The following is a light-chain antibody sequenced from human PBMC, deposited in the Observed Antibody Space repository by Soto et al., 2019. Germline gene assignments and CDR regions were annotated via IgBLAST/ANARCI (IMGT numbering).Light chain of an antibody. CDR2: EVS. V-gene: IGLV2-14*01. CDR3: SSYTSSSPLV. J-gene: IGLJ1*01. CDR1: SSDVGGYNY. Sequence: QSALTQPASVSGSPGQSITISCTVTSSDVGGYNYVSWYQHHPGKAPKLMIYEVSNRPSGVSNRFSGSKSGNTASLTISGLQAEDEADYYCSSYTSSSPLVFGTGTKLTVL.